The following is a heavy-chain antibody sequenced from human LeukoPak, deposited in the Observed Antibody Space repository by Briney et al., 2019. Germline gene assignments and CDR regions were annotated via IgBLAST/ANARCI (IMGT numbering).Heavy chain of an antibody. CDR2: IYSGGST. CDR3: AKGSRSIAVDNLCDY. D-gene: IGHD6-6*01. V-gene: IGHV3-53*01. Sequence: XTGGSLRLSCAASGFTVSSNYMSWVRQAPGKGLEWVSVIYSGGSTYYADSVKGRFTISRDNSKNTLYLQMNSLRAEDTAVYYCAKGSRSIAVDNLCDYWGQGTLVTVSS. CDR1: GFTVSSNY. J-gene: IGHJ4*02.